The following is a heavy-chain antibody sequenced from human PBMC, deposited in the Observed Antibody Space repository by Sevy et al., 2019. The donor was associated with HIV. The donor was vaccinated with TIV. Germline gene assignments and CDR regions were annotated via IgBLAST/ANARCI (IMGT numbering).Heavy chain of an antibody. CDR3: SREGSEGTVAQPDAFDF. J-gene: IGHJ3*01. CDR1: GFTFGDYA. D-gene: IGHD6-19*01. Sequence: GGSLRLSCTASGFTFGDYAMSWFRQAPGKGLEWVGFIRSKTYGGTTEYAASVKGRFNISRDDSKSIAYLQMNSLKTEDTAVYYCSREGSEGTVAQPDAFDFWGQGTMVTVSS. V-gene: IGHV3-49*03. CDR2: IRSKTYGGTT.